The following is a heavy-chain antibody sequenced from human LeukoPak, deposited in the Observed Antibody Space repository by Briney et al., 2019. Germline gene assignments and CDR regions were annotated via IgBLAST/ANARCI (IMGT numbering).Heavy chain of an antibody. D-gene: IGHD6-19*01. Sequence: SETLSLTCTVSGGSISSSSYYWGWIRQPPGKGLEWIGNIYYSGSTYSHPSLKDRLTISVDTSKNQFSLQLSSVTAADTAVYYCARQVHGGWSPWGQGTLVTVSS. V-gene: IGHV4-39*01. CDR3: ARQVHGGWSP. J-gene: IGHJ5*02. CDR1: GGSISSSSYY. CDR2: IYYSGST.